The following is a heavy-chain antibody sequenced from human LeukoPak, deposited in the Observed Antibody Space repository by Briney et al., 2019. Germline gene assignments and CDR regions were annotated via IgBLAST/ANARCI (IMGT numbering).Heavy chain of an antibody. CDR3: ARDPGAGDY. CDR2: IYTSGST. Sequence: PSETLSLTCTVSGGSISSGSYYWSWIRQPAGKGLEWIGRIYTSGSTHYNPSLKSRVTISVDTSKNQFSLKLSSVTAADTAVYYCARDPGAGDYWGQGTLVTVSS. CDR1: GGSISSGSYY. D-gene: IGHD4-17*01. V-gene: IGHV4-61*02. J-gene: IGHJ4*02.